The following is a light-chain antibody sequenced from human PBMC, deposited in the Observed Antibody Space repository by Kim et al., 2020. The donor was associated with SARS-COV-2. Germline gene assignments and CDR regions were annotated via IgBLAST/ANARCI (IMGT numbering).Light chain of an antibody. Sequence: DIQMTQSPSSLAASVGDRVTIGCRASQSISTYLNWYQQKPGKAPKLLIYGASTLQSGVPSRFSGSGSGTDFTLTISSLQPEDFATYYCQQSYSTPRLTFGGGTKVDIK. J-gene: IGKJ4*01. CDR1: QSISTY. CDR2: GAS. CDR3: QQSYSTPRLT. V-gene: IGKV1-39*01.